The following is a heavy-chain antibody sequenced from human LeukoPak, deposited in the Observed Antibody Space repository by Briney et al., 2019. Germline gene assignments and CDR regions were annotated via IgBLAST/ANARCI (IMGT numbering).Heavy chain of an antibody. J-gene: IGHJ2*01. Sequence: GASVKVSCKASGGTFSSYAISWVRQAPGQGLEWMGGIIPIFGTANYAQKFQGRVTITADESTSTAYMELSSPRSEDTAVYYCARVPQYSSRSWYFDLWGRGTLVTVSS. CDR3: ARVPQYSSRSWYFDL. CDR2: IIPIFGTA. D-gene: IGHD6-13*01. CDR1: GGTFSSYA. V-gene: IGHV1-69*13.